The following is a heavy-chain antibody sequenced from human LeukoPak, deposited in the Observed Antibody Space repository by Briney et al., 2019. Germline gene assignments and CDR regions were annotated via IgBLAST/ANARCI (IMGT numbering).Heavy chain of an antibody. CDR2: ISGSGGST. V-gene: IGHV3-23*01. J-gene: IGHJ4*02. Sequence: PGGSLRLSCAASGFTFSSSAMSWVRQAPGKGLEWVSAISGSGGSTYYADSVKGRFTISRDNSKNTLYLQMNSLRAEDTAVYYCAKSVVVITKTKLYYFDYWGQGTLVTVSS. CDR1: GFTFSSSA. D-gene: IGHD3-22*01. CDR3: AKSVVVITKTKLYYFDY.